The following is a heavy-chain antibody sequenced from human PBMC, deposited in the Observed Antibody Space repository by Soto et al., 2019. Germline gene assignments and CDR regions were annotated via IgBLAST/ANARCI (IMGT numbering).Heavy chain of an antibody. J-gene: IGHJ4*02. CDR2: IYYSGST. Sequence: SETLSLTCTVSGGSISSSSYYWGWIRQPPGKGLEWIGSIYYSGSTYYNPSLKSRVTISVDTSKNQFSLKLSSVTAADTAVYYCARPQWQWLVPNAGGFYWGQGTLVTVSP. CDR3: ARPQWQWLVPNAGGFY. V-gene: IGHV4-39*01. D-gene: IGHD6-19*01. CDR1: GGSISSSSYY.